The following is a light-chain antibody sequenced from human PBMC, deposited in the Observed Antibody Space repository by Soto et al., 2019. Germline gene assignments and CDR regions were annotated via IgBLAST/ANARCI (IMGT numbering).Light chain of an antibody. V-gene: IGLV1-40*01. CDR2: GNS. CDR3: QSYDSSLSASPDV. CDR1: SSNIGAGYD. Sequence: QSVLTQPPSVSGAPGQRVTISCTGSSSNIGAGYDVHWYQQLPGTAPKLLIYGNSNRPSGVPDRFSGSKSGTSASLAITGLQAEDEADYYCQSYDSSLSASPDVFGTGTKLTVL. J-gene: IGLJ1*01.